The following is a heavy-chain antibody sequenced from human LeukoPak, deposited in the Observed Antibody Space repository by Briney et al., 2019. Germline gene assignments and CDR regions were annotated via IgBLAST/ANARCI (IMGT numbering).Heavy chain of an antibody. CDR2: IRYDGSKK. CDR1: GFTFSSYG. V-gene: IGHV3-30*02. Sequence: GGSLRLSCAASGFTFSSYGMHWVRQAPGKGLEWVAFIRYDGSKKYYADSVKGRFTMSRDNSKNTLYLQMNSLRAEDTAVYLCARDREEIYYFDYWGQGTLVTVSS. CDR3: ARDREEIYYFDY. D-gene: IGHD2/OR15-2a*01. J-gene: IGHJ4*02.